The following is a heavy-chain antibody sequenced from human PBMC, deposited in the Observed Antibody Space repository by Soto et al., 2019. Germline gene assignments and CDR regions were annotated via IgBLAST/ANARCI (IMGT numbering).Heavy chain of an antibody. CDR2: VYHTGST. J-gene: IGHJ5*01. Sequence: SETLSLICTVSGGSISGDYYWNWIRQAPGKGLEWIGYVYHTGSTYHNPSLKSRGSISVDTSNNQFSLKLSSVTAADTAVYFCAREHYDITGNRIDSWGQAIQVPVS. V-gene: IGHV4-30-4*01. CDR3: AREHYDITGNRIDS. CDR1: GGSISGDYY. D-gene: IGHD3-22*01.